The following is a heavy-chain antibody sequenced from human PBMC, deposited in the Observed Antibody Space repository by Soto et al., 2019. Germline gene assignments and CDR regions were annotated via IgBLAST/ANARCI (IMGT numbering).Heavy chain of an antibody. Sequence: SETLSLTCTVSGGSISDYYWSWIRQPPGKGLEWIGYILYTGYTNYNPSLKSRITISIDTSRNQFSLRLSSVTAADTAVYYCAREGGEGCGDLLHHGWFDPWSQGTLVTVSS. CDR2: ILYTGYT. J-gene: IGHJ5*02. CDR3: AREGGEGCGDLLHHGWFDP. CDR1: GGSISDYY. D-gene: IGHD3-10*01. V-gene: IGHV4-59*01.